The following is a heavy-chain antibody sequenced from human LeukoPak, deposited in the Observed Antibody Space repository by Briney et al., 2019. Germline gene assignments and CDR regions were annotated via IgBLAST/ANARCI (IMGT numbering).Heavy chain of an antibody. J-gene: IGHJ4*01. D-gene: IGHD3-22*01. V-gene: IGHV1-8*03. Sequence: GASVKVSCKASGYSFTNYDISWVRQATGQGLEWMGWMNPNSGITTYAQKFQGRVTITRDTSISTAYMELSSLRSEDTAVYYCAREDFYDSGSNDYWGHGTLVTVSS. CDR2: MNPNSGIT. CDR1: GYSFTNYD. CDR3: AREDFYDSGSNDY.